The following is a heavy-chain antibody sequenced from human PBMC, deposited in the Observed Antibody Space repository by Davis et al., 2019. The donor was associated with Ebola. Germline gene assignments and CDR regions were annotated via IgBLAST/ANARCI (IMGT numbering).Heavy chain of an antibody. J-gene: IGHJ4*02. CDR1: GGSISNYF. D-gene: IGHD2-2*01. CDR2: IYYSGST. V-gene: IGHV4-59*01. CDR3: ARGSTDFNIRPFDY. Sequence: PSETLSLTCTVSGGSISNYFWSWIRQSPGKGLEWIGYIYYSGSTNYNPSLKSRVTMLVDTSKNQFSLKLTSVSAGDTAVYYCARGSTDFNIRPFDYWGQGILVAVTS.